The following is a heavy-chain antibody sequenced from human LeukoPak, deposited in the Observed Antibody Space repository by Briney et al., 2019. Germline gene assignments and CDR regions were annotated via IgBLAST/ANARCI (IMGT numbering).Heavy chain of an antibody. V-gene: IGHV3-49*03. J-gene: IGHJ5*02. CDR3: TRDRLAYSYGRNWFDP. D-gene: IGHD5-18*01. CDR1: GFTFGDYA. Sequence: PGGSLRLSCTASGFTFGDYAMSWFRQAPGKGLEWVGFIRSKPYGGTTEYAASVKSRFTISRDDSKSIAYLQMNSLKTEDTAVYYCTRDRLAYSYGRNWFDPWGQGTLVTVSS. CDR2: IRSKPYGGTT.